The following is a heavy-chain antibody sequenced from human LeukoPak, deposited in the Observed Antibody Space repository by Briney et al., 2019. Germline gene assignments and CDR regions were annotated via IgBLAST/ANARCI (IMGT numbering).Heavy chain of an antibody. Sequence: SETLSLTCTVSGGSISNYYWSWIRQPAGKGLEWIGRIYTSGSTNYNPSLKGRVTMSVDTSKNQFSLKLSSVTAADTAVYYCARDLGSSYYYYYMDVWGKGTTVTISS. J-gene: IGHJ6*03. V-gene: IGHV4-4*07. CDR1: GGSISNYY. CDR2: IYTSGST. CDR3: ARDLGSSYYYYYMDV.